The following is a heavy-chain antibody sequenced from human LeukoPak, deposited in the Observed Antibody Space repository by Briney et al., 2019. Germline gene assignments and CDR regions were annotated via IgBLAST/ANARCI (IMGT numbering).Heavy chain of an antibody. Sequence: ASVKVSCKASGCTFTSYGISWVRQAPGQGLEWMGWISAYNGNTNYAQKLQGRVTMATDTSTSTAYMELRSLRSDDTAVYYCARDRGGYDFWSGYPSFDYWGQGTLVTVSS. CDR2: ISAYNGNT. J-gene: IGHJ4*02. D-gene: IGHD3-3*01. V-gene: IGHV1-18*01. CDR1: GCTFTSYG. CDR3: ARDRGGYDFWSGYPSFDY.